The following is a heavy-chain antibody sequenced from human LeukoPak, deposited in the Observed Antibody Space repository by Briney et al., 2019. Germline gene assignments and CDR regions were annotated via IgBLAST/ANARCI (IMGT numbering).Heavy chain of an antibody. D-gene: IGHD5-24*01. J-gene: IGHJ4*02. Sequence: PSETLSLTCTVSGASISTYFWTWIRQSPGKGLEWIGYMYYTGNTNYNPSPKSRLAMSADTSKNQISLQLSSVTAADTAIYYCARKDGDFWGQGILVTVSS. CDR2: MYYTGNT. CDR1: GASISTYF. CDR3: ARKDGDF. V-gene: IGHV4-59*13.